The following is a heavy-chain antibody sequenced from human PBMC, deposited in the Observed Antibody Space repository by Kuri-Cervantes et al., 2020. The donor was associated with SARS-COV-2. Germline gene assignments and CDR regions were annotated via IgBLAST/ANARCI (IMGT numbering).Heavy chain of an antibody. V-gene: IGHV5-51*01. J-gene: IGHJ6*03. CDR2: IYSGDSDT. CDR3: ARRAYGEQVDYYYMDV. CDR1: GYSFTSYW. Sequence: GESLKISCKGSGYSFTSYWIGWVRQMPGKGLEWMGIIYSGDSDTRYSPSFQGQVIISADKSISTAFLQWSSLKASDTAIYYCARRAYGEQVDYYYMDVWGKGTTVTVSS. D-gene: IGHD4-17*01.